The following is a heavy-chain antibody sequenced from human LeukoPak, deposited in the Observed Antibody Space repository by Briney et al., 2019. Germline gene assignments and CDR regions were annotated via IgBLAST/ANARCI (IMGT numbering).Heavy chain of an antibody. Sequence: SETLSLTCTVSGGSVSSGSYYWSWIRQPPGMGLEWIGYIYYSGSTNYNPSLKSRVTISVDTSKNQFSLKLSSVTAADTAVYYCARGGIAVYFDPWGQGTLVTVSS. V-gene: IGHV4-61*01. D-gene: IGHD6-19*01. CDR3: ARGGIAVYFDP. CDR2: IYYSGST. CDR1: GGSVSSGSYY. J-gene: IGHJ5*02.